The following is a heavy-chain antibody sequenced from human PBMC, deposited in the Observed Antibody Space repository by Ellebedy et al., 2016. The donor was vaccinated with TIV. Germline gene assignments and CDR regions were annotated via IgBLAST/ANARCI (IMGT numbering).Heavy chain of an antibody. J-gene: IGHJ6*02. V-gene: IGHV1-18*01. CDR1: GGTFSSYA. Sequence: AASVKVSCKASGGTFSSYAISWVRQAPGQGLEWMGWISAYNGNTNYAQQLQGRVTITTDTSTSTAYMELRSLRSDDTAVYYCARWYYYDSSGYAYYYGMDVWGQGTTVTVSS. D-gene: IGHD3-22*01. CDR2: ISAYNGNT. CDR3: ARWYYYDSSGYAYYYGMDV.